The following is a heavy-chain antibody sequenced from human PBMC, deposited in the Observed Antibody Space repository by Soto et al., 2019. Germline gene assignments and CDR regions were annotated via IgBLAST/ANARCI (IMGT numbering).Heavy chain of an antibody. J-gene: IGHJ6*02. D-gene: IGHD5-18*01. CDR3: VKGGYGARDYYYYYGMDV. CDR2: ISSNGGST. Sequence: GGSLRLSCSASGFTFSSYAMHWVRQAPGKGLEYVSAISSNGGSTYYADSVKGRFTISRDNSKNTLYLQMSSLRAEDTAVYYCVKGGYGARDYYYYYGMDVWGQGTMVTVSS. V-gene: IGHV3-64D*08. CDR1: GFTFSSYA.